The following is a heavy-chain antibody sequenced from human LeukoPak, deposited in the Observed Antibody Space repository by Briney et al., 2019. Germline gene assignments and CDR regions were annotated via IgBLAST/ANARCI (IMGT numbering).Heavy chain of an antibody. D-gene: IGHD6-6*01. CDR1: GCTFSSYD. CDR2: ISGGGGNT. CDR3: AKCVAGRPDDH. V-gene: IGHV3-23*01. J-gene: IGHJ5*02. Sequence: GSLRLSCAASGCTFSSYDLSWVRQAPGKGLEWVSAISGGGGNTYYADSMKGRFTISRDNSKNTLYLQMNSLRAEDTALYYCAKCVAGRPDDHWRQGTLVTVSS.